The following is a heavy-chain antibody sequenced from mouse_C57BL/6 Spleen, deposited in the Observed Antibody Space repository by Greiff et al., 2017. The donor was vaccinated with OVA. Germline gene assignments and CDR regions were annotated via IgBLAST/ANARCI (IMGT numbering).Heavy chain of an antibody. CDR3: ARSGGVVAPTAYFDV. Sequence: EVQGVESGGGLVKPGGSLKLSCAASGFTFSDYGMHWVRQAPEKGLEWVAYISSGSSTIYYADTVKGRFTISSDNAKNTLFLQMTSLRSEDTAMYYCARSGGVVAPTAYFDVWGTGTTVTVSS. CDR1: GFTFSDYG. CDR2: ISSGSSTI. J-gene: IGHJ1*03. V-gene: IGHV5-17*01. D-gene: IGHD1-1*01.